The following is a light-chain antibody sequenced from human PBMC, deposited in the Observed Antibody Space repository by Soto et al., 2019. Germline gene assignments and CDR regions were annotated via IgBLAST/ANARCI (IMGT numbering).Light chain of an antibody. CDR1: QGIRYD. CDR3: RQDYNYPYT. CDR2: AAS. V-gene: IGKV1-6*01. Sequence: AIQLTQSPSSLSASVGDSVTITCRASQGIRYDLALYQHKPGKAPKLLIYAASHLQSVLPSTFRGTGSGRDFTLTISSLQPENISNYYFRQDYNYPYTFGQGTTLEIK. J-gene: IGKJ2*01.